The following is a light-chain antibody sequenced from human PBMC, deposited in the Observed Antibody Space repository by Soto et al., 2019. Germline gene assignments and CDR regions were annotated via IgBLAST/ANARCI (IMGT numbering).Light chain of an antibody. V-gene: IGKV3-20*01. CDR3: QQYGNSPLT. J-gene: IGKJ4*01. CDR1: QSVSSSY. Sequence: EIVLTQSPGTLSLSPGERATLSCRASQSVSSSYLAWYQQKPGQAPRLLIYGASSRATGIPDRFSGSGSGTDFTLTISRLEPEDFAVYYCQQYGNSPLTFAGGTKVEI. CDR2: GAS.